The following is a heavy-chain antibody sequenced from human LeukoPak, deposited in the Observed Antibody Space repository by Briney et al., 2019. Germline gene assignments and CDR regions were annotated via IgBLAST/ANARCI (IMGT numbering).Heavy chain of an antibody. V-gene: IGHV1-2*02. D-gene: IGHD6-13*01. CDR2: INPNSDGT. Sequence: ASVKLSCKASGYTFTGYYMHWVRQAPGQGLEWMGWINPNSDGTNYAKNFQGRVAMTTDTSISTAYMELSRLRSDDTAVYSFASIAVARNHYWGQGTLVTVSS. J-gene: IGHJ4*01. CDR3: ASIAVARNHY. CDR1: GYTFTGYY.